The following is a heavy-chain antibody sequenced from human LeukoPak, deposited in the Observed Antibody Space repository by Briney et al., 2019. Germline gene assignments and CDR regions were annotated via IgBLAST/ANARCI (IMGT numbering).Heavy chain of an antibody. J-gene: IGHJ6*04. CDR2: IYSGGST. V-gene: IGHV3-53*01. CDR1: GFTVSSNY. Sequence: GGSLRLSCAASGFTVSSNYMSWVRQAPGKGLEWVSVIYSGGSTYYADSVKGRFTISRDNSKNTVSLQMNSLRAEDTAVYYCAREGLPLVRGADVWGNGTTVTVSS. CDR3: AREGLPLVRGADV. D-gene: IGHD3-10*01.